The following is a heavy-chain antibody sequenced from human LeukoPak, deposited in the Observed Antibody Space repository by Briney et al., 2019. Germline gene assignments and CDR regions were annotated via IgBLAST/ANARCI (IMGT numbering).Heavy chain of an antibody. CDR3: ARCSSTSCYFLGYMDV. J-gene: IGHJ6*03. V-gene: IGHV1-69*04. Sequence: GASVKVSCKASGGTFSSYAISWVRQAPGQGLEWMGRIIPILGIANYAQKFQGRVTMTRDTSISTAYMELSRLRSDDTAVYYCARCSSTSCYFLGYMDVWGKGTTVTVSS. CDR2: IIPILGIA. D-gene: IGHD2-2*01. CDR1: GGTFSSYA.